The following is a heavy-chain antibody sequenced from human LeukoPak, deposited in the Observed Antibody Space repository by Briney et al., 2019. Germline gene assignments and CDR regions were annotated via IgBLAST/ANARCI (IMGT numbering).Heavy chain of an antibody. CDR3: ARVPIAAAGRTNWFDP. J-gene: IGHJ5*02. Sequence: ASVKVSCKASGYTFTSYYMHWVRQAPGQGLEWMGWMNPNSGNTGYAQKFQGRVTMTRNTSISTAYMELSSLRSEDTAVYYCARVPIAAAGRTNWFDPWGQGILVTVSS. CDR1: GYTFTSYY. CDR2: MNPNSGNT. V-gene: IGHV1-8*02. D-gene: IGHD6-13*01.